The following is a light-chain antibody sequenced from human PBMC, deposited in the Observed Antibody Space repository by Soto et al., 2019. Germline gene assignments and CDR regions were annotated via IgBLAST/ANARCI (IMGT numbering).Light chain of an antibody. V-gene: IGKV3-11*01. Sequence: EIVLTQSPATLSLSPGERATLSCRASQSVSSSLAWYQQKPGQAPRLLIYDASNRATDIPPRFSGSGSGTEFTLTINSLEPEDFAVYYCQQRVNWPSTFGQGTKLEI. CDR3: QQRVNWPST. CDR2: DAS. J-gene: IGKJ2*01. CDR1: QSVSSS.